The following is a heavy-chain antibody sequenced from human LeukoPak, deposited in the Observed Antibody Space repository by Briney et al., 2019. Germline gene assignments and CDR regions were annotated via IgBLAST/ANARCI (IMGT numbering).Heavy chain of an antibody. D-gene: IGHD5/OR15-5a*01. Sequence: ETLSLTCTVSGGSISSGGYYWMHWVRQAPGKGLVWVSRINTDGSSTSYADSVKGRFTISRDNAKNTLYLQMNSLRAEDTAVYYCARDHDTVWGAADYWGQGTLVTVSS. V-gene: IGHV3-74*01. CDR3: ARDHDTVWGAADY. CDR1: GGSISSGGYYW. J-gene: IGHJ4*02. CDR2: INTDGSST.